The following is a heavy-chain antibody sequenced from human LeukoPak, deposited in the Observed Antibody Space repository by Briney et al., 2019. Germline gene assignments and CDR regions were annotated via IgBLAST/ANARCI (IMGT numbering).Heavy chain of an antibody. Sequence: SETLSLTCTVSGGSISSSSYYWGWIRQPPGKGLEWIGSIYYSGSTYYNPSLKSRVTISVDTSKNQFSLKLSSVTAADTAVYYCATFDYYDSSGQVYWGQGTLVTVSS. CDR3: ATFDYYDSSGQVY. V-gene: IGHV4-39*01. D-gene: IGHD3-22*01. CDR2: IYYSGST. CDR1: GGSISSSSYY. J-gene: IGHJ4*02.